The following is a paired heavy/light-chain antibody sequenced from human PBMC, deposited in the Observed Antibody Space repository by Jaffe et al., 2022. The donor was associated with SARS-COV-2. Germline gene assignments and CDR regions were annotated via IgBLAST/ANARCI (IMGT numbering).Heavy chain of an antibody. CDR1: GYTFTSNW. V-gene: IGHV1-46*01. CDR2: INPVGTVT. J-gene: IGHJ5*02. CDR3: ARDHSMVEADITGWWVDP. D-gene: IGHD1-20*01. Sequence: QVQLVQSGAEVKKPGASVKISCKAFGYTFTSNWMHWVRQAPGHGLEWMGVINPVGTVTHYAREFQGRLTLTRDTSTSTDYLELSSLTSGDTGVYYCARDHSMVEADITGWWVDPWGQGTLVTVSS.
Light chain of an antibody. Sequence: SSELAQDPAVSVALGQTVRITCQGDSLRSCYVSWFQQRPGQAPILVIYFKNNRPSGIPDRFSGSTSGNTASLTITGTQAEDEADYYCFCRGSSGRNWVFGGGTKLTVL. J-gene: IGLJ3*02. CDR2: FKN. CDR3: FCRGSSGRNWV. V-gene: IGLV3-19*01. CDR1: SLRSCY.